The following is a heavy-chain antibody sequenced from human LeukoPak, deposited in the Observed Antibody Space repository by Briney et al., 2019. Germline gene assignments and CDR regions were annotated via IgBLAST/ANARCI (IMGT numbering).Heavy chain of an antibody. CDR2: IYYTGST. CDR1: GGSISSFY. CDR3: ARGKDWFDP. Sequence: KSSETLSLTCTVSGGSISSFYWSWIRQPPGKGLEWIGYIYYTGSTNCNPSLKSRVTISLDTSKNQFSLKLSSVTAADTAVYYCARGKDWFDPWGQGTLVTVSS. J-gene: IGHJ5*02. V-gene: IGHV4-59*01.